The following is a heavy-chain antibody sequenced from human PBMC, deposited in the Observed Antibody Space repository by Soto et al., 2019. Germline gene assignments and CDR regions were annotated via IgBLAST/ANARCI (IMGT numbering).Heavy chain of an antibody. J-gene: IGHJ6*02. Sequence: ASVKVSCKASGYMFVTYGINWVRQAPGQGLEWMGWINPNSGGTNYAQKFQGRVTMTRDTSISTAYMELSRLRSDDTAVYYCARGQTGTHYGMDVWGQGTTVTVSS. CDR2: INPNSGGT. CDR1: GYMFVTYG. V-gene: IGHV1-2*02. D-gene: IGHD1-7*01. CDR3: ARGQTGTHYGMDV.